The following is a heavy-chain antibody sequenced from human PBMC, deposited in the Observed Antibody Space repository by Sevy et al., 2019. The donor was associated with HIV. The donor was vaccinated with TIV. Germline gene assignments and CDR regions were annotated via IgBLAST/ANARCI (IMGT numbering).Heavy chain of an antibody. CDR3: ARPYGSGSWEAFDI. V-gene: IGHV3-21*01. CDR1: EFTFSTYT. J-gene: IGHJ3*02. D-gene: IGHD3-10*01. Sequence: GGSLRLSCAASEFTFSTYTMNWVRQAPGKGLEWVSSISGSSNYIYYADSLKGRFTISRDNAKNSLYLQMNSLRAEDTALYYCARPYGSGSWEAFDIWGQGTMVTVSS. CDR2: ISGSSNYI.